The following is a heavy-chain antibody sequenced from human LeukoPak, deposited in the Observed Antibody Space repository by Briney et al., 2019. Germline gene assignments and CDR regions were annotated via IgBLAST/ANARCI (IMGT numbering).Heavy chain of an antibody. CDR3: ATGAESVIAATTFDS. CDR1: GFTFSRYS. J-gene: IGHJ4*02. V-gene: IGHV3-21*01. Sequence: PGGSLRLSCAASGFTFSRYSMNWVRQPPGKGLEWVSFIGGNTEDILYADSVKGRFTIARDNAKNSLSLQMNSLRAEDTAVYYCATGAESVIAATTFDSWGQGTLVTVSS. CDR2: IGGNTEDI. D-gene: IGHD2-15*01.